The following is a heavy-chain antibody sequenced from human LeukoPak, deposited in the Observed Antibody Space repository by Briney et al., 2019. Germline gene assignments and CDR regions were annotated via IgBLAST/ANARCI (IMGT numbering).Heavy chain of an antibody. D-gene: IGHD3-10*01. Sequence: SETLSLTCAVYGGSFSGYYWSWIRQPPGKGLEWIGEINHSGSTNYNPSLKSRVTISVDTSKNQFSLKLSSVTAADTAVYYCAREKEVVAMVRGVRSQYYFDYWGQGTLVTVSS. CDR2: INHSGST. CDR1: GGSFSGYY. CDR3: AREKEVVAMVRGVRSQYYFDY. V-gene: IGHV4-34*01. J-gene: IGHJ4*02.